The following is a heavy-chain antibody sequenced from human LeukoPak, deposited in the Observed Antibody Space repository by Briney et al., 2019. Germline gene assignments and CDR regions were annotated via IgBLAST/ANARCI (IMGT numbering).Heavy chain of an antibody. J-gene: IGHJ4*02. CDR3: ARDYRVNWGSYYFDY. D-gene: IGHD7-27*01. CDR2: INTDGSST. V-gene: IGHV3-74*01. CDR1: GFTFSSYW. Sequence: GGSLRLSCAASGFTFSSYWMHWVRQAPGKGLVWVSRINTDGSSTSYADSVKGRFTISRDNAKNTLYLQMNSLRAEDTAVYYCARDYRVNWGSYYFDYWGQGTLVTVSS.